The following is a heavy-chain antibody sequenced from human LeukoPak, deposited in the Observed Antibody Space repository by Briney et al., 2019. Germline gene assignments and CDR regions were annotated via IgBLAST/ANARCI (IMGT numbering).Heavy chain of an antibody. CDR3: ASGSSSGTYCPHDY. CDR2: VSSDGSNK. CDR1: GFTFSSYA. J-gene: IGHJ4*02. D-gene: IGHD1-26*01. Sequence: GGSLRLSCAASGFTFSSYAMHWVRQAPGKGLEWVAAVSSDGSNKSYADSVKGRFTISRDNSKNTLYLQMNTLTIEDTAVYYGASGSSSGTYCPHDYWGQGTLVTVSS. V-gene: IGHV3-30*04.